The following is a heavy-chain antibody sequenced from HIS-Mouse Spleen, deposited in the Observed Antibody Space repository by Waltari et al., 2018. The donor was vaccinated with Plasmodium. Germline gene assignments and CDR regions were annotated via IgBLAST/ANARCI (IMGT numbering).Heavy chain of an antibody. Sequence: QVQLVQSGAEVKKPGASVKVSCKASGYTFTGYSMHWVRQAPGQGLEWMGWINPNSGGTNYAQKLQGRVTMTRDTSISTAYMELSRLRSDDTAVYYCARVLGYKAAAGTFVEYFQHWGQGTLVTVSS. CDR3: ARVLGYKAAAGTFVEYFQH. CDR1: GYTFTGYS. V-gene: IGHV1-2*02. D-gene: IGHD6-13*01. J-gene: IGHJ1*01. CDR2: INPNSGGT.